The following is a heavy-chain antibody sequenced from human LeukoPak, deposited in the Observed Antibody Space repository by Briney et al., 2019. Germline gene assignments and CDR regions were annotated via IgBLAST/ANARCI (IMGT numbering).Heavy chain of an antibody. V-gene: IGHV1-69*04. J-gene: IGHJ3*02. CDR1: GGTFSSYA. Sequence: ASVKVSCKASGGTFSSYAISWVRQAPGQGLEWMGRIIPILGIANYAQKFQGRVTITADKSTSTAYMELSSLRSEDTAVYYCARDGMDYYDSSGYSDAFDIWGQGTMVTVSS. CDR3: ARDGMDYYDSSGYSDAFDI. CDR2: IIPILGIA. D-gene: IGHD3-22*01.